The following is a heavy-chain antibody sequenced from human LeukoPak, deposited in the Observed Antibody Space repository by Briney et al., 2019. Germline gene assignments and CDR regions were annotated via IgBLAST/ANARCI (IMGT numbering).Heavy chain of an antibody. D-gene: IGHD6-6*01. CDR1: GFTFSSYN. V-gene: IGHV3-21*01. Sequence: GGSLRLSCAASGFTFSSYNMNWVRQAPGKGLEWVSSISSSSSYIYSADSVKGRFTISRDNSKNTLYPQMNSLRAEDTAVYYCAKAVEYSSSIYYYYYMDVWGKGTTVTVSS. J-gene: IGHJ6*03. CDR3: AKAVEYSSSIYYYYYMDV. CDR2: ISSSSSYI.